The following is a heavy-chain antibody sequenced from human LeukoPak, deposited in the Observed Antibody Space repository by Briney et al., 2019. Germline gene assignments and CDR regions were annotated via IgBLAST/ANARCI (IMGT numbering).Heavy chain of an antibody. CDR1: GGSTGRYY. CDR2: IYYSGST. CDR3: VRDSLQLDVWWDDTFDS. D-gene: IGHD1-1*01. J-gene: IGHJ3*02. V-gene: IGHV4-59*01. Sequence: SETLSLTCTVSGGSTGRYYWSWVRQPPGKGLEWIGHIYYSGSTNYNPSLRGRVTISVDTSKNQFSLKLSSVTAADTAVYYCVRDSLQLDVWWDDTFDSWGQGTMVTVSS.